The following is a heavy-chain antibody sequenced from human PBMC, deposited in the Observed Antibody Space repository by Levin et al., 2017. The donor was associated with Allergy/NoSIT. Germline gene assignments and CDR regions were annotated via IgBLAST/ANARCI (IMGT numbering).Heavy chain of an antibody. CDR3: AKDLKRRDIVVVVAVDY. J-gene: IGHJ4*02. D-gene: IGHD2-15*01. Sequence: GGSLRLSCAASGFTFSSYAMSWVRQAPGKGLEWVSAISGSGGSTYYADSVKGRFTISRDNSKNTLYLQINSLRAEDTAVYYCAKDLKRRDIVVVVAVDYWGQGTLVTVSS. V-gene: IGHV3-23*01. CDR1: GFTFSSYA. CDR2: ISGSGGST.